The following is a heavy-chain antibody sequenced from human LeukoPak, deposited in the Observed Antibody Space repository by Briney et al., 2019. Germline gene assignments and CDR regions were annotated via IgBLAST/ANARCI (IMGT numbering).Heavy chain of an antibody. CDR3: ARDRANYYDSSGYYYFDY. Sequence: SVKVSCKASGGIFSSYAISWVRQAPGQGLEWMGGIIPIFGTANYAQKFQGRVTITADESTSTAYMELSSLRSEDTAVYYCARDRANYYDSSGYYYFDYWGQGTLVTVSS. D-gene: IGHD3-22*01. V-gene: IGHV1-69*13. J-gene: IGHJ4*02. CDR2: IIPIFGTA. CDR1: GGIFSSYA.